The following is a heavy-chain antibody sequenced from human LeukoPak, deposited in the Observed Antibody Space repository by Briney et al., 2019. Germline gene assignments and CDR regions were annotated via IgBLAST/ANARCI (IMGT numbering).Heavy chain of an antibody. D-gene: IGHD6-13*01. CDR3: AKGSIAAPDY. V-gene: IGHV3-21*01. CDR2: ISSSSSYI. J-gene: IGHJ4*02. Sequence: GGTLRLSCAASGFTFSSYSMNWVRQAPGKGLEWVSSISSSSSYIYYADSVKGRFTISRDNAKNSLYLQMNSLRAEDTAVYYCAKGSIAAPDYWGQGTLVTVSS. CDR1: GFTFSSYS.